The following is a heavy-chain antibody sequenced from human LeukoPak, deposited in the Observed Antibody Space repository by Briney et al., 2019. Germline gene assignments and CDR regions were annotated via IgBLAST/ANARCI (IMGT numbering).Heavy chain of an antibody. D-gene: IGHD2-15*01. CDR1: GYTFTSYG. V-gene: IGHV1-18*01. CDR2: ISAYNGNT. CDR3: ARYNGYCSGGSCYSLDY. J-gene: IGHJ4*02. Sequence: ASVKVSCKASGYTFTSYGISWVRQAPGQGLEWMGWISAYNGNTNYAQKPQGRVTMTTDTSTSTAYMELRSLRSDDTAVYYCARYNGYCSGGSCYSLDYWGQGTLVTVSS.